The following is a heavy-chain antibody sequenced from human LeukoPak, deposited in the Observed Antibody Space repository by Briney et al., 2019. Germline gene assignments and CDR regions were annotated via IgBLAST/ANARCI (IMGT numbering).Heavy chain of an antibody. V-gene: IGHV4-59*12. J-gene: IGHJ6*03. CDR1: GGSISSYY. CDR3: ARGRVEYYYYYMDV. CDR2: IYYSGST. D-gene: IGHD5-24*01. Sequence: PSETLSLTCTVSGGSISSYYWSWIRQPPGKGLEWIGYIYYSGSTNYNPSLKSRVTISVDTSKNQFSLKLSSVTAADTAVYYCARGRVEYYYYYMDVWGKGTTVTISS.